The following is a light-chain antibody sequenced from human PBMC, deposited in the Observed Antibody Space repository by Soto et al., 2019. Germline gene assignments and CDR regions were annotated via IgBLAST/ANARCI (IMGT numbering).Light chain of an antibody. CDR3: QQRSNWPPFT. V-gene: IGKV3-11*01. J-gene: IGKJ3*01. Sequence: TQSPSSLSASVGDRVTITCRASQSISSYLNWYQQKPGQAPRLLIYDASNRATGIPARFSGSGSGTDFTLTISSLEPEDFALYYCQQRSNWPPFTFGPGTKVDIK. CDR2: DAS. CDR1: QSISSY.